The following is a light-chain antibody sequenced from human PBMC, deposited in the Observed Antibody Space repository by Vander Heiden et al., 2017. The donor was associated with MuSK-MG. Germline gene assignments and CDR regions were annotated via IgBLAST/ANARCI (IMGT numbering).Light chain of an antibody. Sequence: QSSLPRPPSASAAPAQRVTISCSGTGSNLGNTYVSWYQQLPGTAPKLLIYDNNKRPSGIPDRFSGSKSGTSATLGITGLQTGDEADYYCGTWDSSLSAGVFGGGTKLTVL. V-gene: IGLV1-51*01. J-gene: IGLJ3*02. CDR3: GTWDSSLSAGV. CDR2: DNN. CDR1: GSNLGNTY.